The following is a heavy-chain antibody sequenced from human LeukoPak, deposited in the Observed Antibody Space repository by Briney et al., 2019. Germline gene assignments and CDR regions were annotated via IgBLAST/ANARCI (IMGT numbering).Heavy chain of an antibody. CDR2: ALYRSKWYN. Sequence: SQTLSLTCAISGDSVSSDSASWSWIRQSPSRGLERLGKALYRSKWYNDYAVSVKSRITINPDTSKNQFSLQLNSVTPEDTAVYYCARSHYYGMDVWGQGTTVTVAS. J-gene: IGHJ6*02. CDR1: GDSVSSDSAS. V-gene: IGHV6-1*01. CDR3: ARSHYYGMDV.